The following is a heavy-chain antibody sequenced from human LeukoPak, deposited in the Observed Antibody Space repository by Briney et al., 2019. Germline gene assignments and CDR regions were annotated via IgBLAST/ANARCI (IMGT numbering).Heavy chain of an antibody. V-gene: IGHV1-2*02. CDR2: INPNSGGT. D-gene: IGHD3/OR15-3a*01. Sequence: ASVKVSCKASRYTFTGYYMHWVRQAPGQGLEWMGWINPNSGGTNYAQKFQGRVTMTRDTSISTAYMELSSLRSEDTAVYYCARGPNFGTGYPYYFDYWGQGTLVTVSS. CDR1: RYTFTGYY. CDR3: ARGPNFGTGYPYYFDY. J-gene: IGHJ4*02.